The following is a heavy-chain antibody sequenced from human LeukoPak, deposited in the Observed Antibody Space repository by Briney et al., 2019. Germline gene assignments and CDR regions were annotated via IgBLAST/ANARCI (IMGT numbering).Heavy chain of an antibody. V-gene: IGHV4-39*01. CDR1: GGSISSTTYH. Sequence: PSETLSLTCTVSGGSISSTTYHWGWIRQPPGTELECIGSIYYSGSTYYNPSLKSRVTISLDTSKNQFSLKLSSVTAADTAVYYCARHKQSGTYYDAFDIWGQGTMVTVSS. CDR2: IYYSGST. D-gene: IGHD1-26*01. J-gene: IGHJ3*02. CDR3: ARHKQSGTYYDAFDI.